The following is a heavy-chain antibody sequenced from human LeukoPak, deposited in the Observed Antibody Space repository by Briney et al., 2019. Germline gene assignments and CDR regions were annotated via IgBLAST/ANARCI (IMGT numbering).Heavy chain of an antibody. J-gene: IGHJ6*02. Sequence: GGSLRLSCAASGFTFNNAWMSWVRQAPGKGLEWVGRIKSKTDGGTTDYAAPVKGRFTISRDDSKNTLYLQMNSLKTEDTAVYYCTTSLEVRGDIITEYYYYGMDVRGQGTTVTVSS. CDR2: IKSKTDGGTT. CDR3: TTSLEVRGDIITEYYYYGMDV. D-gene: IGHD3-10*01. V-gene: IGHV3-15*01. CDR1: GFTFNNAW.